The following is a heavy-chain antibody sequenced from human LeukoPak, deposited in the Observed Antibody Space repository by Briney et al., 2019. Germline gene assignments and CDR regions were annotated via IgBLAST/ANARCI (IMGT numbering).Heavy chain of an antibody. J-gene: IGHJ3*02. CDR1: GFNVGNNF. D-gene: IGHD3-22*01. Sequence: GGSLRLSCAASGFNVGNNFMTWVRQAPGKGLDWVSVIYTSGNTYYAGSVKGRFTIFRDNSKNTLYLQMNSLRGEDTAVYYCARVVVDSSGYSNGFDTWGQGTKVTVSS. CDR2: IYTSGNT. CDR3: ARVVVDSSGYSNGFDT. V-gene: IGHV3-66*01.